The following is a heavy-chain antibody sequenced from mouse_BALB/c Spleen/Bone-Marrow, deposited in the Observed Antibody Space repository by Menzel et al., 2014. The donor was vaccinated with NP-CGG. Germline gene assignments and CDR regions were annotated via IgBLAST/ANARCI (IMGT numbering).Heavy chain of an antibody. CDR1: GNSITSDYG. V-gene: IGHV3-2*02. CDR2: IRYSGST. CDR3: ARSADWYFEV. Sequence: EVQLVESGPGLVKPSQSLSLTCTVTGNSITSDYGWNWIRQFPGNKLEWKGYIRYSGSTSYNPSLKSRISITRDTSKNQIFLQLNSVTTEDTATYYCARSADWYFEVWGAGTTVTVSA. J-gene: IGHJ1*01.